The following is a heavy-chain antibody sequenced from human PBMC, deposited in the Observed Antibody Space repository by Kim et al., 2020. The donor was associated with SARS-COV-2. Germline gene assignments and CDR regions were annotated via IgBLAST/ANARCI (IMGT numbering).Heavy chain of an antibody. CDR2: IYSGGNT. Sequence: GGSLRLSCAASGFTVSSNYMSWVRQAPGKRLEWVSVIYSGGNTYYADSVMGRFTISRDNSKNTLYLQMNSLRAEDTAIYYCARDLGRGLFDYWGPGTLAT. V-gene: IGHV3-53*01. CDR1: GFTVSSNY. D-gene: IGHD4-17*01. CDR3: ARDLGRGLFDY. J-gene: IGHJ4*02.